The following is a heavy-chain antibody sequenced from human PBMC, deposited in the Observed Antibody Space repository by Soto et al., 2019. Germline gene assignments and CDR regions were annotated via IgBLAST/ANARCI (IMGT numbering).Heavy chain of an antibody. CDR3: AGLIGYCSGGSCYGTVGYAFDI. D-gene: IGHD2-15*01. CDR1: GFTFTSSA. V-gene: IGHV1-58*02. CDR2: IVVGSGNT. J-gene: IGHJ3*02. Sequence: SVKVSCKASGFTFTSSAMQWVRQARGQRLEWIGWIVVGSGNTNYAQKFQERVTITRDMSTSTAYMELSSLRSEDTAVYYCAGLIGYCSGGSCYGTVGYAFDIWGQGTMVTVS.